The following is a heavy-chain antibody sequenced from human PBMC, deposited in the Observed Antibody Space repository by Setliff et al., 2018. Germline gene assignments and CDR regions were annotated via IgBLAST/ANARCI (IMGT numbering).Heavy chain of an antibody. CDR3: ARASSGWYSAYYYYMDV. J-gene: IGHJ6*03. CDR2: IYTTWST. V-gene: IGHV4-61*02. CDR1: GASISSDAYY. Sequence: PSETLSLTCIVSGASISSDAYYWNWIRQPAGKGLEWIGRIYTTWSTNYNPSLRSRVSISLDTSKSQFSLNLTSVTAADTAVYYCARASSGWYSAYYYYMDVWGKGTTVTVSS. D-gene: IGHD6-19*01.